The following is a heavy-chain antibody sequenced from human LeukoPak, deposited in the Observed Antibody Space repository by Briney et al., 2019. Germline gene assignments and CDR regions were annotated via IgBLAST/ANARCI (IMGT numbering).Heavy chain of an antibody. CDR3: AGQSRLGYCSGGSCYSQPFDP. J-gene: IGHJ5*02. D-gene: IGHD2-15*01. CDR1: GFTSSTYA. CDR2: ISSGRTT. V-gene: IGHV3-23*01. Sequence: GGSLRLSCAGSGFTSSTYAMSWVRQAPGKGLEWVSAISSGRTTYYVDSVKGRFTISRDNSKNTLYLQMNSLRAEDTAVYYCAGQSRLGYCSGGSCYSQPFDPWGQGTLVTVSS.